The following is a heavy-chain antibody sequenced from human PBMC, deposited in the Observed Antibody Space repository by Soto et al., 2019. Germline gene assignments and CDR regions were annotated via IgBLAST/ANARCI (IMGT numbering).Heavy chain of an antibody. CDR1: GFTFSSYG. CDR2: ISYDGSNK. CDR3: AKDGLVGATGDFDY. Sequence: PGGSLRLSCAASGFTFSSYGMHWVRQAPGKGLEWVAVISYDGSNKYYADSVKGRFTISRDNSKNTLYLQMNSLRAEDTAVYYCAKDGLVGATGDFDYWGQGTLVPVSS. D-gene: IGHD1-26*01. V-gene: IGHV3-30*18. J-gene: IGHJ4*02.